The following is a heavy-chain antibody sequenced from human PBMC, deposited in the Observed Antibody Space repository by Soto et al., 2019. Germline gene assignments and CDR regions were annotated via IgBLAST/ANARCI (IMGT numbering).Heavy chain of an antibody. J-gene: IGHJ4*02. CDR1: GFTFSSHA. V-gene: IGHV3-23*01. CDR2: ISGTGGST. Sequence: GSLRLSCAASGFTFSSHAMSWVRQAPGKGLEWVSTISGTGGSTYYPDSVKGRFTISRDNSKNTVYLQMNSLRAEDAAVYYCAKEMTSGYYLFDYWGQGTLVTVSS. D-gene: IGHD3-22*01. CDR3: AKEMTSGYYLFDY.